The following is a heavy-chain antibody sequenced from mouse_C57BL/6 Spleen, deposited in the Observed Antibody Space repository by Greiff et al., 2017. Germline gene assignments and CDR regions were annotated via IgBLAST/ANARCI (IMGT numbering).Heavy chain of an antibody. CDR1: GYTFTSYW. Sequence: VKLVESGAELAKPGASVKLSCKASGYTFTSYWMHWVKQRPGQGLEWIGYINPSSGYTKYNQKFKDKATLTADKSSSTAYMQLSSLTYEDSAVYYCARNIDGNYDAMDYWGQGTSVTVSS. CDR2: INPSSGYT. D-gene: IGHD2-1*01. J-gene: IGHJ4*01. CDR3: ARNIDGNYDAMDY. V-gene: IGHV1-7*01.